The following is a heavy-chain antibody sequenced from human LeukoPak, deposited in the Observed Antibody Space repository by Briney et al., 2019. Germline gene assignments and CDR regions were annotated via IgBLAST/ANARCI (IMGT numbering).Heavy chain of an antibody. J-gene: IGHJ4*02. CDR3: AKGYHTMAFLLDY. V-gene: IGHV3-21*01. CDR2: ISSSSSYI. CDR1: GFTFSSYS. Sequence: GGPLRLSCAASGFTFSSYSMNWVRQAPGKGLEWVSSISSSSSYIYYADSVKGRFTISRDNAKNSLYLQMNSLRAEDTAVYYCAKGYHTMAFLLDYWGQGTLVTVSS. D-gene: IGHD3-10*01.